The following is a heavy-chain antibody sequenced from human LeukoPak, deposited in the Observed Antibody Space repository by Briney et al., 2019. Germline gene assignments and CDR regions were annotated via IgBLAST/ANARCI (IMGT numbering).Heavy chain of an antibody. D-gene: IGHD3-10*01. Sequence: PSETLSLTCAVYGGSFSGYYWSWIRQPAGKGLEWIGRIYNSGTITYNPSLQSRVTMSVDTSKNEFSLKMSSVTAADTAVYYCTRDSGTTGEVKFDPWGQGTLVAVSS. J-gene: IGHJ5*02. CDR1: GGSFSGYY. CDR3: TRDSGTTGEVKFDP. V-gene: IGHV4-4*07. CDR2: IYNSGTI.